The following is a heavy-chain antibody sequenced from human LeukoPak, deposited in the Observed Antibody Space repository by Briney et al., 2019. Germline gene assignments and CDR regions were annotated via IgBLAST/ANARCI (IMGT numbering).Heavy chain of an antibody. Sequence: PGGSLRLSCAASGFTFSSYWMSWVRQAPGKGLEWVANIKQDGSEKYYVDSVKGRFTISRDNSQNTLYLQMHSLRAEDTAIYYCAKLSGPSDYWGQGTLVTVSS. D-gene: IGHD1-26*01. J-gene: IGHJ4*02. CDR2: IKQDGSEK. CDR1: GFTFSSYW. CDR3: AKLSGPSDY. V-gene: IGHV3-7*03.